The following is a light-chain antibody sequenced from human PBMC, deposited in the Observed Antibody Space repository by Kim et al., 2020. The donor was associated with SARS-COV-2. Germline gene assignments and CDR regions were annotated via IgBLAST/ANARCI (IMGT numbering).Light chain of an antibody. J-gene: IGKJ1*01. CDR3: QQFVSSRGT. Sequence: DIVLTQSPGTLSLSPGERATLSCRASQSVNSRYFAWYQQKPGQAPRLLIYGASSRATGIPDRFSGSGSGTDFTLTISRLEPEDFAVYYCQQFVSSRGTFGQGTKVDIK. CDR2: GAS. CDR1: QSVNSRY. V-gene: IGKV3-20*01.